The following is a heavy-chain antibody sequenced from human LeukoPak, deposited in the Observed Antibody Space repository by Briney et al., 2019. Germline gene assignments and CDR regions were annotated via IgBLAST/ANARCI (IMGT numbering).Heavy chain of an antibody. Sequence: NTSETLSLTCAVYGGSFSDYYWSWTRQPPGKGLEWIGEINHSGSTNYNPSLKSRVTISVDTSKNQFSLKLSSVTAADTAVYYCARATRYSSGWSRYYFDYWGQGTLVTVSS. J-gene: IGHJ4*02. V-gene: IGHV4-34*01. CDR2: INHSGST. CDR3: ARATRYSSGWSRYYFDY. CDR1: GGSFSDYY. D-gene: IGHD6-19*01.